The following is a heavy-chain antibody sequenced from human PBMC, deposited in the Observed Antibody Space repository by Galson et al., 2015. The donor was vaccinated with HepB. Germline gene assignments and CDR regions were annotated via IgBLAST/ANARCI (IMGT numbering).Heavy chain of an antibody. CDR3: ARDFHDFWSGYIQPYYYMDV. Sequence: SLRLSCAASGFTFSSYGMHWVRQAPGKGLEWVAVIWYDGSNKYYADSVKGRFTISRDNSKNTLYLQMNSLRAEDTAVYYCARDFHDFWSGYIQPYYYMDVWGKGTTVTVSS. J-gene: IGHJ6*03. D-gene: IGHD3-3*01. V-gene: IGHV3-33*01. CDR1: GFTFSSYG. CDR2: IWYDGSNK.